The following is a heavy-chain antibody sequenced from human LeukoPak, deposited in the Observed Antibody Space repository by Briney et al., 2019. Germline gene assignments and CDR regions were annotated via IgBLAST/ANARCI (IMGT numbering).Heavy chain of an antibody. CDR2: ISGSGVGT. CDR3: ARDLGYGDYVSHYYFDY. V-gene: IGHV3-23*01. Sequence: GGSLRLSCAASGFTFSNQAMSWVRQAPGKGLEWVSAISGSGVGTYYADSVKGRFTISRDNAKNSLYLLMNSLRAEDTAVYYCARDLGYGDYVSHYYFDYWGQGTLVTVSS. J-gene: IGHJ4*02. CDR1: GFTFSNQA. D-gene: IGHD4-17*01.